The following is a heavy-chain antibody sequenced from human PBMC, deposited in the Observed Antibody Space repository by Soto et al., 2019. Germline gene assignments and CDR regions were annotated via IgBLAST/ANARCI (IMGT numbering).Heavy chain of an antibody. D-gene: IGHD3-9*01. J-gene: IGHJ6*03. V-gene: IGHV3-11*01. Sequence: GGSLRLSCAASGFTFSDYYMSWIRQAPGKGLEWVSYISSSGSTIYYADSVKGRFTISRDNAKNSLYLQMNSLRAEDTAVYYCARARRYDILTGYYKSYYYYYMDVWGKGTTVTVSS. CDR3: ARARRYDILTGYYKSYYYYYMDV. CDR2: ISSSGSTI. CDR1: GFTFSDYY.